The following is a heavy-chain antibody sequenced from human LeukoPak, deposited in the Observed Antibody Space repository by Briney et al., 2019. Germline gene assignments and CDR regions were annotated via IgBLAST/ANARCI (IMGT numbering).Heavy chain of an antibody. Sequence: PGESLRLSCAASGFTVSSNYMNWVRQAPGKGLEWLSVMYSGGGTYYADSVKGRFTISRDNSENTLYLQMNNLTPEDTAVYYSARGTRPMVNYYYFYGLDVWGQGTTVTVSS. D-gene: IGHD4/OR15-4a*01. CDR2: MYSGGGT. CDR1: GFTVSSNY. V-gene: IGHV3-66*02. CDR3: ARGTRPMVNYYYFYGLDV. J-gene: IGHJ6*02.